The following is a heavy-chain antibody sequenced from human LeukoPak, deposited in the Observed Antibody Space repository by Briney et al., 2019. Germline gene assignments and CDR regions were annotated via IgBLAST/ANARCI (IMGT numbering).Heavy chain of an antibody. CDR2: INHSGST. V-gene: IGHV4-34*01. CDR3: ARRYGSGSYYRGNWFDP. Sequence: SETLSLTCAVYGGSFSGYYWSWIRQPPGKGVEWIGEINHSGSTNYNPSLKSRVTISVDTSKNQFSLKLSSVTAADTAVYYCARRYGSGSYYRGNWFDPWGQGTLVTVSS. D-gene: IGHD3-10*01. J-gene: IGHJ5*02. CDR1: GGSFSGYY.